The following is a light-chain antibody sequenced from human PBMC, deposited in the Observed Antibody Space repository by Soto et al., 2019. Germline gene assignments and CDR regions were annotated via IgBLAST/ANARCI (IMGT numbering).Light chain of an antibody. V-gene: IGLV2-14*03. CDR2: DVS. Sequence: QSALTQPASVSGSPGQSITISCTGTSSDVGGYNYVSWYQHHPGKAPKLMIYDVSDRPSGVSNRFSGSKSGNTASLSISGLQAEDEADYYCSSYRSSNTYVFGTGTKLTVL. CDR1: SSDVGGYNY. CDR3: SSYRSSNTYV. J-gene: IGLJ1*01.